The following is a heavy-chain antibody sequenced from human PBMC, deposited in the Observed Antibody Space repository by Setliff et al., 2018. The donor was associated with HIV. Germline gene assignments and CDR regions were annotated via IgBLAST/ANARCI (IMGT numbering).Heavy chain of an antibody. CDR2: IPYSGST. D-gene: IGHD3-10*01. Sequence: PSETLSLTCTVSGGSISSSSYYWGWIRQPPGKGLEWIVSIPYSGSTYYNPSLKSRVTTSINTSNNQFSLKLSAVTADDTAVYYCAGDNSYYYGSGSHYWYGMDVWGQGTTVTVSS. CDR1: GGSISSSSYY. V-gene: IGHV4-39*07. CDR3: AGDNSYYYGSGSHYWYGMDV. J-gene: IGHJ6*01.